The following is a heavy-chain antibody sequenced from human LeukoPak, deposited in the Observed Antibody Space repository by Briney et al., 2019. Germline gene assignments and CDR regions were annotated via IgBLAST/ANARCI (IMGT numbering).Heavy chain of an antibody. V-gene: IGHV5-51*01. CDR2: IYPGDSDT. D-gene: IGHD3-22*01. Sequence: GESLKISCKVSGYSFTSYWIGWVRQMPGKGLEWMGIIYPGDSDTRYSPSFQGQVTISADKSISTAYLQWSSLKASDTAMYYCARLTVRGYYDSSGYPSDAFDIWGQGTMVTVSS. CDR3: ARLTVRGYYDSSGYPSDAFDI. CDR1: GYSFTSYW. J-gene: IGHJ3*02.